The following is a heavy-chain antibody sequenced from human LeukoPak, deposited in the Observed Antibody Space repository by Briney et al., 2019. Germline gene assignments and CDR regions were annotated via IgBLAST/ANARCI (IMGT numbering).Heavy chain of an antibody. J-gene: IGHJ4*02. Sequence: GGSLRLSCAASGFTFSSYAMSWVRQAPGKGLEWVSAISGSGGSTYYADSVKGRFTISRDNSKNTLYLQMNSLRAEDTAVYYCAKGAVITMVRGVISAHSDYWGQGTLVTVSS. V-gene: IGHV3-23*01. CDR2: ISGSGGST. CDR3: AKGAVITMVRGVISAHSDY. CDR1: GFTFSSYA. D-gene: IGHD3-10*01.